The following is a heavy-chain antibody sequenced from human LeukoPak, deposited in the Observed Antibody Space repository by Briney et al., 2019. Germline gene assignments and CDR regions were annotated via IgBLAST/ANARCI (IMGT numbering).Heavy chain of an antibody. CDR1: GFSFSDYY. J-gene: IGHJ6*02. CDR2: ISNSGSTI. Sequence: PGRSLRLSCAASGFSFSDYYMTWIRQAPGKGLEWVSYISNSGSTIYYADSVKGRFTISRDNAKNSLYLQMNSLRAEDTAVYYCARDPYYYYGMDVWGQGTTVTVSS. CDR3: ARDPYYYYGMDV. V-gene: IGHV3-11*01.